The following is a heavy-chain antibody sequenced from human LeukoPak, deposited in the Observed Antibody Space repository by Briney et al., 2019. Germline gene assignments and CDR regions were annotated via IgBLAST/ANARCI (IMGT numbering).Heavy chain of an antibody. CDR1: GGSISSGDYY. D-gene: IGHD3-10*01. Sequence: SQTLSLTCTVSGGSISSGDYYRSWIRQPPGKGLEWIGYIYYSGSTYYNPSLKSRVTISVDTSKNQFSLKLSSVTAADTAVYYCARVTGGSGNYYSPLHYYFDYWGQGTLVTVSS. V-gene: IGHV4-30-4*01. J-gene: IGHJ4*02. CDR2: IYYSGST. CDR3: ARVTGGSGNYYSPLHYYFDY.